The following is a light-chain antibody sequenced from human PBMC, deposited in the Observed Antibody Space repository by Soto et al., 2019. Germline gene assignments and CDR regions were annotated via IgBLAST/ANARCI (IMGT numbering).Light chain of an antibody. CDR3: QVYGNSPMYT. CDR2: GAS. CDR1: QSVSNNA. Sequence: EIVLTQSPGTLSLSPGERATLSCRASQSVSNNALAWYQQKPGQAPRLLIYGASNRATGIPDVFSGSGSGTDFTLTIRRLEAEDFAVYYCQVYGNSPMYTFGQGTRLEIK. J-gene: IGKJ2*01. V-gene: IGKV3-20*01.